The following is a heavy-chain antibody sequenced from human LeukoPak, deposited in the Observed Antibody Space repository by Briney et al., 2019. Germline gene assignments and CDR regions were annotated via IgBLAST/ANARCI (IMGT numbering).Heavy chain of an antibody. CDR2: ISYSGST. CDR3: ARNAVAGQHNWFDP. V-gene: IGHV4-59*01. D-gene: IGHD6-13*01. CDR1: GDSIRSYS. Sequence: SETLSLTCTASGDSIRSYSWSWIRQPPGRGLEWIGYISYSGSTKYNPSFKSRVAISGDTSKNQFSLKMTSVTAADTAMYYCARNAVAGQHNWFDPWGQGLRVTVSS. J-gene: IGHJ5*02.